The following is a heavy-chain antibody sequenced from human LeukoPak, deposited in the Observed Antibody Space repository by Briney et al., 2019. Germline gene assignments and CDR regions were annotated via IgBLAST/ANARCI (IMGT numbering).Heavy chain of an antibody. CDR1: GFTFSSYS. J-gene: IGHJ4*02. CDR2: ISSSSSYI. CDR3: ARDDGYSYGYGY. Sequence: GGSLRLSCAASGFTFSSYSVNWVRQAPGKGLEWVSSISSSSSYIYYADSVKGRFTISRDNAKNSLYLQMNSLRAEDTAVYYCARDDGYSYGYGYWGQGTLVTVSS. V-gene: IGHV3-21*01. D-gene: IGHD5-18*01.